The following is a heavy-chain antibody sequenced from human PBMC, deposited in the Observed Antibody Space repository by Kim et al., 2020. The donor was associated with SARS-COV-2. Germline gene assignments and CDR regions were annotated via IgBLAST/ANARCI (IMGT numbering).Heavy chain of an antibody. Sequence: SETLSLTCTVSGGSISSYYWSWIRQPPGKGLEWIGYIYYSGSTNYNPSLKSRVTISVDTSKNQFSLKLSSVTAADTAVYYCARNLYSSSWYLVFDYWGQGTLVTVSS. J-gene: IGHJ4*02. CDR1: GGSISSYY. CDR3: ARNLYSSSWYLVFDY. CDR2: IYYSGST. D-gene: IGHD6-13*01. V-gene: IGHV4-59*13.